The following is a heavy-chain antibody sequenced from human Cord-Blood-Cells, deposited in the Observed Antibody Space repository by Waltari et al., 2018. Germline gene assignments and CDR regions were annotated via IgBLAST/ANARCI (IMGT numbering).Heavy chain of an antibody. CDR1: GCTFSSYA. J-gene: IGHJ4*02. D-gene: IGHD6-13*01. Sequence: EVQLLESGGGLVQPGGSLRLSCAASGCTFSSYAMSWIRQVPGKGLGWVSAISGIGGSTYYADSVKGRFTISRDNSKNTLYLQMNSLRAEDTAVYYCAKEAARGNYYFDYWGQGTLVTVSS. V-gene: IGHV3-23*01. CDR2: ISGIGGST. CDR3: AKEAARGNYYFDY.